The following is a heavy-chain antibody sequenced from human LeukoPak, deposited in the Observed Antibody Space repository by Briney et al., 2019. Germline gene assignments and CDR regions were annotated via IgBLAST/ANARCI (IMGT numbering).Heavy chain of an antibody. D-gene: IGHD3-16*01. Sequence: SETLSLTCTVSGGSISSHYWGWIRQPPGKGLEWIGYIYYSGSTNYNPSLKSRVTISVDTSKNQFSLKLSSVTAAETAVYYCARGGARDGYFDYWGQGTLVTVSS. CDR1: GGSISSHY. J-gene: IGHJ4*02. V-gene: IGHV4-59*11. CDR2: IYYSGST. CDR3: ARGGARDGYFDY.